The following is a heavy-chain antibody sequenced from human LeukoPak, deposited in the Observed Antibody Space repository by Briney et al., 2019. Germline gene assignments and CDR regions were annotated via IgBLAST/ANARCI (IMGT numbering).Heavy chain of an antibody. CDR1: GGSISSYY. V-gene: IGHV4-59*08. J-gene: IGHJ4*02. CDR2: IYYSGSS. CDR3: ARSGSGSYFGY. Sequence: PSETLSLTCTVSGGSISSYYWSWIRQPPGKGLEWIGYIYYSGSSNYNPSLKSRVTISVDTSKNQFSLKLSSVTAADTAVYYCARSGSGSYFGYWGQGTLVTVYS. D-gene: IGHD3-10*01.